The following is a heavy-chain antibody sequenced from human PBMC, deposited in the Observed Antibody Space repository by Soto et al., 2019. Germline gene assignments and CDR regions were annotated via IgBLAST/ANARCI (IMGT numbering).Heavy chain of an antibody. CDR3: AKDRGWGQLWDLTLDY. V-gene: IGHV3-23*01. CDR1: GFTFSSYA. CDR2: ISGSGGST. Sequence: EVQLLESGGGLVQPGGSLRLSCAASGFTFSSYAMSWVRQAPGKGLEWVSAISGSGGSTYYADSVKGRFTISRDNSKNTLYLQMNSLRADDTAVYYCAKDRGWGQLWDLTLDYWGQGTLVTVSS. D-gene: IGHD5-18*01. J-gene: IGHJ4*02.